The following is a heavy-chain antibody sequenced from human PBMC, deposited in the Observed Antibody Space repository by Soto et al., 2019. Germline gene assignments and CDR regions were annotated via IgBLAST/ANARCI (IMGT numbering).Heavy chain of an antibody. D-gene: IGHD2-8*01. CDR1: GFTFSKYG. V-gene: IGHV3-33*05. CDR2: ILHDGGDQ. Sequence: QVQLVESGGGVVQPGRSLRLSCAASGFTFSKYGMHWVRQAPGKGLEWAAVILHDGGDQRYGDSVKGRFTISRDNSKNTLYLQINSLRGEDTAVYYCARDDDRPDNGLDMWGQGTMVTVSS. CDR3: ARDDDRPDNGLDM. J-gene: IGHJ3*02.